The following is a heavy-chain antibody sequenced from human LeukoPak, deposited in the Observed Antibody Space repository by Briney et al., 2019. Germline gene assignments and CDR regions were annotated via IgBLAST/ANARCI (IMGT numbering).Heavy chain of an antibody. D-gene: IGHD2-8*01. CDR2: MNPSSANT. V-gene: IGHV1-8*01. Sequence: ASVKVSCKASGYTFTSYDINWVRQATGQGLEWMGWMNPSSANTGYAQKFQGRVTMTRNTSINTAYMELSSLRSEDTAVYYCARGRGYCTNGVCHRRFDYWGQGTLVTVSS. CDR3: ARGRGYCTNGVCHRRFDY. J-gene: IGHJ4*02. CDR1: GYTFTSYD.